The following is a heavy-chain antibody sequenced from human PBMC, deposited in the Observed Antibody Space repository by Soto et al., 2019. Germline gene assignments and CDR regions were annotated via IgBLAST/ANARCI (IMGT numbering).Heavy chain of an antibody. CDR1: GDIVSSNNAA. D-gene: IGHD6-6*01. J-gene: IGHJ2*01. CDR2: TYYRSKWYN. CDR3: ARAHLIASRLMWYLDL. V-gene: IGHV6-1*01. Sequence: SQTLSLTCAISGDIVSSNNAAWHWIRQSPSRGLEWLGRTYYRSKWYNDYAMSVKGRITINPDTSKDHFSLQLNSVTPEDTAAYYCARAHLIASRLMWYLDLWGRGTLGTVSS.